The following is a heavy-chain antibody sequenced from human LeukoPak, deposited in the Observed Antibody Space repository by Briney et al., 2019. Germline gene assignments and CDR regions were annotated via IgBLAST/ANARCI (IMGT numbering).Heavy chain of an antibody. J-gene: IGHJ4*02. D-gene: IGHD2-21*01. CDR1: GFTVSSNY. V-gene: IGHV3-23*01. CDR3: AKYSLPWPLDY. Sequence: QPGGSLRLSCAASGFTVSSNYMSWVRQAPGKGLEWVSAISGSGSNTYYADSVKGRFTISRDNSKNTVYLQMNSLRAEDTAAYYCAKYSLPWPLDYWGQGTLVTVSS. CDR2: ISGSGSNT.